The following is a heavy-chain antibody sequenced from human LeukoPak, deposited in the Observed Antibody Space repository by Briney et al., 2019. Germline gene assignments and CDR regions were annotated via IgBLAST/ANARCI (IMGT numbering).Heavy chain of an antibody. CDR3: ARRIYSSSLIDY. CDR1: GGSISSDY. CDR2: IYYSGST. J-gene: IGHJ4*02. V-gene: IGHV4-59*01. D-gene: IGHD6-13*01. Sequence: SETLSLTCTVSGGSISSDYWTWIRQPPGKGLEWIGYIYYSGSTNYNPSLKSRVTMSVDTSKNQFSLKLTSVTAADSAVYYCARRIYSSSLIDYWGQGTLVTVSS.